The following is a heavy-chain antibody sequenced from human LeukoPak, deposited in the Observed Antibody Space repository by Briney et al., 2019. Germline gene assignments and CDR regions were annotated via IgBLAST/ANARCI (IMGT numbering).Heavy chain of an antibody. CDR2: IYYSGST. D-gene: IGHD1-7*01. V-gene: IGHV4-61*08. CDR3: ARELELVWFDP. CDR1: GGSISSGGYY. J-gene: IGHJ5*02. Sequence: SETLSLTCTVSGGSISSGGYYWSWIRQHPGKGLEWIGYIYYSGSTNYNPSLKSRVTISVDTSKNQFSLKLSSVTAADTAVYYCARELELVWFDPWGQGTLVTVSS.